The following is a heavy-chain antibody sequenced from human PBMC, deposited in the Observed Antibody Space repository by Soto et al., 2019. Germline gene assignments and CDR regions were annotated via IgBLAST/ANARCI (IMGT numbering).Heavy chain of an antibody. V-gene: IGHV4-34*01. Sequence: SETLSLTCAVYGGSFSGYYWSWIRQPPGKGLEWIGEINHSGSTNYNPSLKSRVTISVDTSKNQFSLKLSSVTAADTAVYYCARGRRYSGYERHFYFDYWGQGTLVTVSS. D-gene: IGHD5-12*01. CDR3: ARGRRYSGYERHFYFDY. CDR2: INHSGST. J-gene: IGHJ4*02. CDR1: GGSFSGYY.